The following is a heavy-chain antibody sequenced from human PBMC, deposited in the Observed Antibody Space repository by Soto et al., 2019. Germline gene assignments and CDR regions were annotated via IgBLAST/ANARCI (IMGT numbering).Heavy chain of an antibody. V-gene: IGHV3-33*01. CDR1: KSIFTGYS. CDR3: ARDRYSGYDSEPGYYGMDV. Sequence: SLRLSCAASKSIFTGYSMHCVRQTPGKGLEWVAVIRFGGTDEHYADSVKGRFTISRDNAKNSLYLQMNSLRAEDTAVYYCARDRYSGYDSEPGYYGMDVWGQGTTVTVSS. J-gene: IGHJ6*02. D-gene: IGHD5-12*01. CDR2: IRFGGTDE.